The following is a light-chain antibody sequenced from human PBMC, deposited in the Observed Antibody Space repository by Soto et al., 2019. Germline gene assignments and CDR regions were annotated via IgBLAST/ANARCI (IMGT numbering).Light chain of an antibody. Sequence: NFMLTQPHSVSESPGQTVTISCTRSSGSIASNYVQWYQQRPGSAPTTVIYEDNQRPSGVPDRFSGSIDSSSNSASLPISGLKTEDEADYYCQSYDSSNHVVFGGGTQLTVL. V-gene: IGLV6-57*04. CDR3: QSYDSSNHVV. J-gene: IGLJ2*01. CDR2: EDN. CDR1: SGSIASNY.